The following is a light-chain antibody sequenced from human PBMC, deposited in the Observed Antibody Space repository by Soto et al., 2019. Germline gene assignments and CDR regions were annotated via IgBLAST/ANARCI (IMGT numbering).Light chain of an antibody. CDR3: QQYDTYWT. V-gene: IGKV1-5*03. CDR1: ESISNW. J-gene: IGKJ1*01. CDR2: KAS. Sequence: DIQMTQSPSTLSASVGDRVIITCRASESISNWLAWHQQKPGKAPNLLIYKASSLKSGVPLRFSGSGSGTEFTLTINSLQPDDFATYYCQQYDTYWTFGQGTKVDIK.